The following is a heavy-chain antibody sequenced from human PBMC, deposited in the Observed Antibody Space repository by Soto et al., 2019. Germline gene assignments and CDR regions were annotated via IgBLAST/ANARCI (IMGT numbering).Heavy chain of an antibody. Sequence: PSETLSLTCTVSGGSIRNVYWCWIWQAPGKGLEWIGFIFHSGNAKYNPSLKSRVTISVDTSKNQFSLSLDSVTAADTAVYFCARAHAPTLPFDYWGQGTLVTVSS. CDR2: IFHSGNA. CDR1: GGSIRNVY. V-gene: IGHV4-59*01. D-gene: IGHD2-15*01. J-gene: IGHJ4*01. CDR3: ARAHAPTLPFDY.